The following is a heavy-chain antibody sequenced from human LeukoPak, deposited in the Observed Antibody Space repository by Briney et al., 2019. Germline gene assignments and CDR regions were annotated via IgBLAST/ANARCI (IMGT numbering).Heavy chain of an antibody. V-gene: IGHV1-69*04. CDR3: ARDGEMATIYFDY. Sequence: ASVKVSCKASGGTFSSYALSWVRQAPGQGLEWMGTINPIVGIANYAQKFQGRATITADKSTSTAYMELSSLRSEDTAVYYCARDGEMATIYFDYWGQGTLVTVSS. CDR1: GGTFSSYA. CDR2: INPIVGIA. D-gene: IGHD5-24*01. J-gene: IGHJ4*02.